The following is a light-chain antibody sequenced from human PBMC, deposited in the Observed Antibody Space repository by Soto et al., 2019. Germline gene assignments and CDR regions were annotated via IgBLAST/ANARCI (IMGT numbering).Light chain of an antibody. CDR1: QSVSSN. V-gene: IGKV3-15*01. CDR2: GAS. CDR3: QQYHNWPPYT. J-gene: IGKJ2*01. Sequence: EIVMTQSPATLSVSPGERATLSCRASQSVSSNLAWYQQKPGQAPRLLIYGASTRATGIPARFSGSGSGTQFTLNISSRQSEDFAVYYCQQYHNWPPYTFGQGTKLEIK.